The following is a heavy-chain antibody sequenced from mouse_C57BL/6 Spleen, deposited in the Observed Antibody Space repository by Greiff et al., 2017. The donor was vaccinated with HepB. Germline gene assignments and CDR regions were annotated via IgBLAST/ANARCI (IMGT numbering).Heavy chain of an antibody. CDR2: IHPNSGST. Sequence: QVHVKQPGAELVKPGASVKLSCKASGYTFTSYWMHWVKQRPGQGLEWIGMIHPNSGSTNYNEKFKSKATLTVDKSSSTAYMQLSSLTSEDSAVYYCARSKDYLDYWGQGTTLTVSS. D-gene: IGHD2-4*01. CDR3: ARSKDYLDY. V-gene: IGHV1-64*01. J-gene: IGHJ2*01. CDR1: GYTFTSYW.